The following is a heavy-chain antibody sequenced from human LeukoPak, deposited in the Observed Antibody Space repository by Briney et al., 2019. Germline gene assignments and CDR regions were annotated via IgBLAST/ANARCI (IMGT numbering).Heavy chain of an antibody. Sequence: SETLSLTCTVSGGSISSSSYYWGWIRQPPGKGLEWIGSIYYSGSTYYNPSLKSPVTISVDTSKNQFSLKLSSVTAADTAVYYCAKDTAMVGGVDYWGQGTLVTVSS. J-gene: IGHJ4*02. V-gene: IGHV4-39*01. D-gene: IGHD5-18*01. CDR3: AKDTAMVGGVDY. CDR1: GGSISSSSYY. CDR2: IYYSGST.